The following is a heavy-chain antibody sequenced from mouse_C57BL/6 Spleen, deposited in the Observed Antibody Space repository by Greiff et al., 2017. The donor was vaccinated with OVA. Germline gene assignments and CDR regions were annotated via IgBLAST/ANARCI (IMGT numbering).Heavy chain of an antibody. CDR3: ARLLSRAY. CDR2: ISSGSSTI. CDR1: GFTFSDYG. D-gene: IGHD1-1*01. Sequence: DVKLVESGGGLVKPGGSLKLSCAASGFTFSDYGMHWVRQAPEQGLEWVAYISSGSSTIYYADTVKGRFTISRDNAKNTLFLQMTSLRSEDTAMYYCARLLSRAYWGQGTLVTVSA. J-gene: IGHJ3*01. V-gene: IGHV5-17*01.